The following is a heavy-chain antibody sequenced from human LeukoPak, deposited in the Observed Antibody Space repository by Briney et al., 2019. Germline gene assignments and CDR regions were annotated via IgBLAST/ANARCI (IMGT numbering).Heavy chain of an antibody. CDR3: ALFVVVVAATPGDY. CDR2: INPSGGGT. J-gene: IGHJ4*02. V-gene: IGHV1-2*02. Sequence: ASVKVSCKASGYTFTSYYMHWVRQAPGQGLEWMGIINPSGGGTNYAQKFQGRVTMTRDTSISTAYMELSRLRSDDTAVYYCALFVVVVAATPGDYWGQGTLVTVSS. CDR1: GYTFTSYY. D-gene: IGHD2-15*01.